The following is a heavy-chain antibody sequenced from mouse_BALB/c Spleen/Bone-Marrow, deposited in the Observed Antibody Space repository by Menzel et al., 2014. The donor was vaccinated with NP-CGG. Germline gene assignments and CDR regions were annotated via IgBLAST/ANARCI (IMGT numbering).Heavy chain of an antibody. CDR1: GYTFTSYW. Sequence: QVQLQQSGAELVKPGPPVRLSCKASGYTFTSYWMTWVKQRPGRGLEWIGRIDPSDSETHYNQEFKDKATLTVDKSSSTSYIQLSSLTSEDSAVYYCARALGDGYYYAMDYWGQGTSGTVSS. CDR2: IDPSDSET. CDR3: ARALGDGYYYAMDY. D-gene: IGHD2-3*01. J-gene: IGHJ4*01. V-gene: IGHV1-69*02.